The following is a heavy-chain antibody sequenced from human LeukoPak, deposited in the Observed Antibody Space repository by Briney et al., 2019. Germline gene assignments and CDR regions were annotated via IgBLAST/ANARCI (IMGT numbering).Heavy chain of an antibody. CDR1: GGSISSYY. CDR2: IYYSGST. CDR3: ARALTEYSSGCPLDY. D-gene: IGHD6-25*01. V-gene: IGHV4-59*01. J-gene: IGHJ4*02. Sequence: SETLSLTCTVSGGSISSYYWSWIRQPPGKGLEWIGYIYYSGSTNYNPSLKSRVTISVDTSKNQFSLKLSSVTAADTAVYYCARALTEYSSGCPLDYWGQGILVTVSS.